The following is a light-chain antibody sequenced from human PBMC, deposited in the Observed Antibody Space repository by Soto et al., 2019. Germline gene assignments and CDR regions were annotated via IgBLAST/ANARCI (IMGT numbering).Light chain of an antibody. CDR3: QSYDSSLRVV. CDR2: GNS. V-gene: IGLV1-40*01. Sequence: QSVLTQPPSVSGAPGLSVSISCTGSSSNIGAGYDVHWYQQLPGTAPKLLINGNSNRPSEVPDRFSGSRSGTSASLAITGLQGEDEADYYCQSYDSSLRVVFGGGTKVTVL. CDR1: SSNIGAGYD. J-gene: IGLJ2*01.